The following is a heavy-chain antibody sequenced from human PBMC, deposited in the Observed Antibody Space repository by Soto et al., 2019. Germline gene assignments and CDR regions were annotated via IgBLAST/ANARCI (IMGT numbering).Heavy chain of an antibody. CDR2: IYSNGDT. V-gene: IGHV4-31*03. CDR3: ARRGVSSSGYYYYANDV. D-gene: IGHD6-6*01. Sequence: QVQLQESGPGLVKPSQTLSLTCSVSSDSMNSGGYYWSWIRQHPGKVLEWIGYIYSNGDTYYNPSLKSRVTISVDTSKNQVSLNLTSVTAADTAVYYCARRGVSSSGYYYYANDVWGQGTTVTVSS. J-gene: IGHJ6*02. CDR1: SDSMNSGGYY.